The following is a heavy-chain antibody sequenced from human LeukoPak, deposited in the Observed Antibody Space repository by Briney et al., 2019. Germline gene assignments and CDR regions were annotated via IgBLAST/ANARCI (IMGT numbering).Heavy chain of an antibody. J-gene: IGHJ4*02. Sequence: SETLSLTCTVSGGSISSGYYYWSWIRQPAGKGLEWIGRIYTSGTTNYNPSLKSRVTISVDTSKNQFSLKLSSVTAADTAVYYCARGRKGGAMVRGVIAQLTHDYWGQGTLVTVSS. CDR1: GGSISSGYYY. CDR2: IYTSGTT. V-gene: IGHV4-61*02. D-gene: IGHD3-10*01. CDR3: ARGRKGGAMVRGVIAQLTHDY.